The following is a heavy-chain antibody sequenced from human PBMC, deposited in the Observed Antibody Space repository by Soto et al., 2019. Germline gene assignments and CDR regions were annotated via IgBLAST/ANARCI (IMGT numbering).Heavy chain of an antibody. CDR3: ARDRQGWLQPGNWFDP. CDR2: ISAYNGNT. J-gene: IGHJ5*02. Sequence: ASVKVSCKASGYTFTSYGISWVRQAPGQGLEWMGWISAYNGNTNYAQKLQGRVTMNTDTSTSTAYMELRSLRSDDTAVYYCARDRQGWLQPGNWFDPWGQGTLVTVSS. CDR1: GYTFTSYG. D-gene: IGHD5-12*01. V-gene: IGHV1-18*01.